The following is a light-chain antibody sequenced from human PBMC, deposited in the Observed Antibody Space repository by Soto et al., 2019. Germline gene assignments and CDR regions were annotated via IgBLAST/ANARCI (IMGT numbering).Light chain of an antibody. V-gene: IGKV3-11*01. CDR3: QQRTNWIFT. J-gene: IGKJ3*01. Sequence: EVVLTQSPATLSLSPGERATLSCRASQSVSNYLAWYQQKPGQAPRLLIYDASNRATGIPVRFSGSGSGTDFTLTISCLEPEDFAVYYCQQRTNWIFTFGPGTRVDIK. CDR2: DAS. CDR1: QSVSNY.